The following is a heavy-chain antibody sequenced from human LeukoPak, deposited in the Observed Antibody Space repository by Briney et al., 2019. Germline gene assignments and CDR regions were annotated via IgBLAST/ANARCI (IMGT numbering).Heavy chain of an antibody. Sequence: SETLSLTCTVSGNSINNYYWNWIRQPPGKALEWIGYTHYGGTSYYNPSLKSRVTMSVDTSKNQFSLKLNSVTAADTAVYFCAKWEESENAFDIWGQGTMVSVSS. CDR2: THYGGTS. CDR1: GNSINNYY. CDR3: AKWEESENAFDI. V-gene: IGHV4-59*13. D-gene: IGHD1-26*01. J-gene: IGHJ3*02.